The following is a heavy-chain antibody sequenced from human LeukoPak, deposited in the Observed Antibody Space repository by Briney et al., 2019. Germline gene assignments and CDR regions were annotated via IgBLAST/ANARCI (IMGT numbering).Heavy chain of an antibody. CDR3: ATEVTD. CDR2: INPNSGGT. D-gene: IGHD5-18*01. J-gene: IGHJ4*02. V-gene: IGHV1-2*02. CDR1: GYTFTDYY. Sequence: ASVNVSCKASGYTFTDYYMHWVRQAPGQGLEWMGWINPNSGGTKYAQKFQGRVTMTRDTSISTAYMELSRLRSDDTAVYYCATEVTDWGQGTLVTVSS.